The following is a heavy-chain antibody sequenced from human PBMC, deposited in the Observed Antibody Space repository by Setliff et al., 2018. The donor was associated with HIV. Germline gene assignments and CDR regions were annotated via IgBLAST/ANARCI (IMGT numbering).Heavy chain of an antibody. D-gene: IGHD1-20*01. CDR3: ASSITVAAGRSHYYYAMDV. V-gene: IGHV5-51*01. J-gene: IGHJ6*02. Sequence: GESLKISCKGSGYSFTSYWIGWVRQMPGKGLEWMGIIHPGDSNTRYSPSFQGQVTISADKSISTAYLQWSSLKASDTAMYYCASSITVAAGRSHYYYAMDVWGQGTTVTVSS. CDR2: IHPGDSNT. CDR1: GYSFTSYW.